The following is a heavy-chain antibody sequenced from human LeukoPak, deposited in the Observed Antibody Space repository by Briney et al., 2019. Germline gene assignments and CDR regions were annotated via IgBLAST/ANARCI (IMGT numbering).Heavy chain of an antibody. V-gene: IGHV4-59*12. CDR1: GGSISSYY. D-gene: IGHD3-22*01. Sequence: SETLSLTCTVSGGSISSYYWSWIRQPPGKGLEWIGYIYYSGSTNYNPSLKSRVTISVDTSKNQFSLKLSSVTAADTAVYYCARVQADDGYYYDSSGYYYFDYWGQGTLVTVSS. CDR2: IYYSGST. CDR3: ARVQADDGYYYDSSGYYYFDY. J-gene: IGHJ4*02.